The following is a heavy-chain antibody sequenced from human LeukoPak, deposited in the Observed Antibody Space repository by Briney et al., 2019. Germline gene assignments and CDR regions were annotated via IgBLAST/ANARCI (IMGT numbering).Heavy chain of an antibody. Sequence: PSETLSLTCTVSGGSISSGSYYWSWIRQPAGKGLEWIGRIYTSGSTNYNPSLKSRVTISVDTSKNQFSLKLSSVTAADTAVYYCARLVTEYGDYATYYYYYMDVWGKGTTVTISS. CDR2: IYTSGST. CDR1: GGSISSGSYY. V-gene: IGHV4-61*02. D-gene: IGHD4-17*01. CDR3: ARLVTEYGDYATYYYYYMDV. J-gene: IGHJ6*03.